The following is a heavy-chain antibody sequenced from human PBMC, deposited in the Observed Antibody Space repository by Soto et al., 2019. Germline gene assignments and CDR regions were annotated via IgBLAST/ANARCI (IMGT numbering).Heavy chain of an antibody. J-gene: IGHJ2*01. CDR3: ARGQSGRGYRNYWYFDL. V-gene: IGHV4-34*01. D-gene: IGHD5-18*01. CDR1: GGSFSGYY. CDR2: INHSGST. Sequence: QVQLQQWGAGLLKPSETLSLTCAVYGGSFSGYYWSWIRQPPGKGLEWIGEINHSGSTNYNPSLKSRVTISVDTSKNQFSLKLSSVTAADTAVYYCARGQSGRGYRNYWYFDLWGRGTLVTVSS.